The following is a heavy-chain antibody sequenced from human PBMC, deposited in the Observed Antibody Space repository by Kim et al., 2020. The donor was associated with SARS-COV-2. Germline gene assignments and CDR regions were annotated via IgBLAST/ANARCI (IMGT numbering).Heavy chain of an antibody. CDR3: ARKGASDY. CDR2: MNPNSGNT. CDR1: GYTFTTYD. V-gene: IGHV1-8*02. D-gene: IGHD1-26*01. J-gene: IGHJ4*02. Sequence: ASVKVSCKASGYTFTTYDINWVRQATGQGLEWMGWMNPNSGNTGYTQKFQGRVTMTRDASISTAYMELSSLKSEDTAVYYCARKGASDYWGQGTQVTVSS.